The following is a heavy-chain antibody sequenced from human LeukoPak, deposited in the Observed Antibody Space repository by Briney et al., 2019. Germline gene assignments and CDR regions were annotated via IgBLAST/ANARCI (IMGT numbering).Heavy chain of an antibody. CDR2: IYYSGST. V-gene: IGHV4-31*03. CDR1: VGSIRSGGYF. CDR3: AREVAAASHFDY. Sequence: PSQTLSLTCTVSVGSIRSGGYFWSWIRQHPGKGLEWIGYIYYSGSTYYNPSLKSRVTISVDTSKNQFSLKLSSVTAADTAVYYCAREVAAASHFDYWGQGTLVTVSS. J-gene: IGHJ4*02. D-gene: IGHD6-13*01.